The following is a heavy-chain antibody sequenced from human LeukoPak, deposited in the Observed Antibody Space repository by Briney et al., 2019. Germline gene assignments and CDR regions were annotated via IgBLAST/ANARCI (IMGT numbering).Heavy chain of an antibody. CDR2: ISYDGSNK. CDR1: GFTFSSYG. V-gene: IGHV3-30*18. D-gene: IGHD1-26*01. J-gene: IGHJ4*02. CDR3: AKTRPRWELLGGHFDY. Sequence: PGGSLRLSCAASGFTFSSYGMHWVRQAPGKGLEWVAVISYDGSNKYYADSVKGRFTISRDNSKNTLYLPMNSLRAEDTAVYYCAKTRPRWELLGGHFDYWGQGTLVTVSS.